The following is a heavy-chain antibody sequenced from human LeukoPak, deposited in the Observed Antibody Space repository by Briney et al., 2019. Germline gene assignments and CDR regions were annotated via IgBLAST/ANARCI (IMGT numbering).Heavy chain of an antibody. Sequence: SETLSLTCTVSGGSISSYYWSWIRQPPGKGLEWIGYIYYSGSTNYNPSLKSRVTISVDTSKNQFSLKLSSVTAADTAVYFCARDSSIAAHYFDYWGQGTQVTVSS. V-gene: IGHV4-59*01. CDR1: GGSISSYY. CDR2: IYYSGST. CDR3: ARDSSIAAHYFDY. D-gene: IGHD6-6*01. J-gene: IGHJ4*02.